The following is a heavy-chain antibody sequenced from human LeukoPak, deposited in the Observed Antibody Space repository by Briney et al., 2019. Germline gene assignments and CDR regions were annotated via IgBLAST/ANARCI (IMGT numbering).Heavy chain of an antibody. Sequence: SETLSLTCTVSGGSISSYYWSWIRQPPGKGLEWIGYIYYSGRTNYNPSLKSRVTISVDTSKNQFSLKLSSVTAADTAVYYCARDLVGAIGDNWFDPWGQGTLVTVSS. CDR2: IYYSGRT. V-gene: IGHV4-59*01. D-gene: IGHD1-26*01. CDR1: GGSISSYY. J-gene: IGHJ5*02. CDR3: ARDLVGAIGDNWFDP.